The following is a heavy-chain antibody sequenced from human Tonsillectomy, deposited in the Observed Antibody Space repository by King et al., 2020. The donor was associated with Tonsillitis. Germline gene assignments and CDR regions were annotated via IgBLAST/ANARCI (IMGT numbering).Heavy chain of an antibody. V-gene: IGHV3-48*03. CDR1: GFTFSTYE. J-gene: IGHJ3*01. D-gene: IGHD2-2*01. CDR3: ARGRYCTSANCGGDAFDL. CDR2: ISNSAGTI. Sequence: VQLVESGGGLVQPGGSLRLSCAASGFTFSTYEMNWVRQAPGKGLEWVSYISNSAGTIFYADSVKGRFTISSDNANSLYLQMNSLRAEDTAVYYCARGRYCTSANCGGDAFDLWGQGTVVAVSS.